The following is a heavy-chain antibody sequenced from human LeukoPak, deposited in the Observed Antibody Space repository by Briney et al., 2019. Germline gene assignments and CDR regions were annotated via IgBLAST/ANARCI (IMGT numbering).Heavy chain of an antibody. CDR2: IYTSGST. J-gene: IGHJ4*02. CDR1: GGSISSGSYY. D-gene: IGHD3-16*01. CDR3: AREEAIQMPIMTSLGALRYFDY. Sequence: SETLSLTCTVSGGSISSGSYYWSWIRQPAGKGLEWIGRIYTSGSTSYNPSLMSRVTMSLDTSKSQFSVQVTSVTAADMAVYYCAREEAIQMPIMTSLGALRYFDYWGQGALVIVSS. V-gene: IGHV4-61*02.